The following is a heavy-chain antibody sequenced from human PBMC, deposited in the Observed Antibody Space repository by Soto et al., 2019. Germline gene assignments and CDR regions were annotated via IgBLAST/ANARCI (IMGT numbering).Heavy chain of an antibody. V-gene: IGHV1-24*01. CDR2: FDPEDGET. J-gene: IGHJ1*01. CDR1: GYTLTELS. CDR3: ATVLHSSGWYFDAEYFQH. Sequence: ASVKVSCKVSGYTLTELSMHWVRQAPGKGLEWMGGFDPEDGETIYAQKFQGRVTMTEDTSTDTAYMELSSLRSEDTAVYYCATVLHSSGWYFDAEYFQHWGQGTLVTVSS. D-gene: IGHD6-19*01.